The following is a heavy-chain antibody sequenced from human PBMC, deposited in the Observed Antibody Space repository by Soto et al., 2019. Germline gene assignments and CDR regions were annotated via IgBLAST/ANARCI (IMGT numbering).Heavy chain of an antibody. J-gene: IGHJ6*04. CDR3: ARGVELDV. CDR2: IGDSGAST. V-gene: IGHV3-23*01. D-gene: IGHD1-26*01. Sequence: EVLLLESGGGLVQPGGSLRLSCEASGFSFSSFAMNWVRQAPGKGLEWVSAIGDSGASTYYADSVKGRFTISRDNSRNTLYLQPTRLPAVATAVYYCARGVELDVWGDGTAVTFSS. CDR1: GFSFSSFA.